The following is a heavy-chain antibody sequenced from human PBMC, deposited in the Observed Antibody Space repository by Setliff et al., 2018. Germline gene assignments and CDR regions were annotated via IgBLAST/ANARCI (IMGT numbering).Heavy chain of an antibody. D-gene: IGHD2-21*01. CDR1: DGSISTYY. CDR2: IHHSGST. Sequence: SETLSLTCTVSDGSISTYYWSWIRQPPGKRLEWIGFIHHSGSTHYNPSLKSRVTISVDTSKNLLSLRVNSVTATDTAVYYCARLGTTIPTSGTWTYYYYYYMDVWGKGTTVTVSS. J-gene: IGHJ6*03. CDR3: ARLGTTIPTSGTWTYYYYYYMDV. V-gene: IGHV4-59*08.